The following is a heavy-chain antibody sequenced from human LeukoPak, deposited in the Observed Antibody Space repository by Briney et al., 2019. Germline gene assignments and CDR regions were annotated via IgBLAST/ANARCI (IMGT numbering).Heavy chain of an antibody. J-gene: IGHJ6*02. V-gene: IGHV3-48*04. D-gene: IGHD3-16*02. CDR3: AREITFGGVIASHYYAMDV. Sequence: GGSLRLSCAASGFTSSSYTMNWVRQAPGKGLEWVSYISSATSSSSTIYYADSVKGRFTISRDNAKNSLFLQMNSLRVEDTAVYYCAREITFGGVIASHYYAMDVWGQGTTVTVSS. CDR2: ISSATSSSSTI. CDR1: GFTSSSYT.